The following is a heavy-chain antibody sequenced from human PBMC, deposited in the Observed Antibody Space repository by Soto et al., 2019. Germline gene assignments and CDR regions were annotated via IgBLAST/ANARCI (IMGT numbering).Heavy chain of an antibody. D-gene: IGHD5-12*01. V-gene: IGHV4-28*01. J-gene: IGHJ4*02. CDR1: GYSISSSNW. CDR3: AAGGGLPRYY. CDR2: IYHSGST. Sequence: SETLSLTCAVSGYSISSSNWWSWIRQPPGKGLEWIGYIYHSGSTYYNPSLKSRVTISVDRSKNQFSLKLSSVTAADTAVYYCAAGGGLPRYYWGQGTLVTVSS.